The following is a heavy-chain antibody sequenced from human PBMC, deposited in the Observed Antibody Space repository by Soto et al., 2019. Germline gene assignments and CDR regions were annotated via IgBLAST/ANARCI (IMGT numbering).Heavy chain of an antibody. D-gene: IGHD6-19*01. CDR1: GFTFDDYA. CDR3: AKDMEEQWHCWYYFDY. J-gene: IGHJ4*02. CDR2: ISWNSGSI. V-gene: IGHV3-9*01. Sequence: EVQLVESGGGLVQPGRSLRLSCAASGFTFDDYAMHWVRQAPGKGLEWVSGISWNSGSIGYADSVKGRFTISRDNAKNSLYLQMNSLRAEDTALYYCAKDMEEQWHCWYYFDYWGQGTLVTVSS.